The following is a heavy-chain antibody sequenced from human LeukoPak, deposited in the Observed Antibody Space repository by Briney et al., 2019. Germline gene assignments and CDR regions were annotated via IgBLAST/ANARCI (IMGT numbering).Heavy chain of an antibody. CDR1: GGSISSYY. J-gene: IGHJ1*01. V-gene: IGHV4-4*07. Sequence: PSETLSLTCTVSGGSISSYYWSWIRQPAGKGLEWIGRIYTSGSTNYNPSLKSRVTMSVDTSKNQFSLKLSSVTAADTAVYYCARGPRVRYYDSSGYLAAEYFQHWGQGTLVTVSS. CDR3: ARGPRVRYYDSSGYLAAEYFQH. D-gene: IGHD3-22*01. CDR2: IYTSGST.